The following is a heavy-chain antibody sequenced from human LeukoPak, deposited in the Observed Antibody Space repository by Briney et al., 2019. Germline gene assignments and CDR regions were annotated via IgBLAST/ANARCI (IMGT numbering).Heavy chain of an antibody. CDR1: GYTFTGYY. V-gene: IGHV1-2*02. CDR2: INPNSGGT. D-gene: IGHD3-10*01. Sequence: GASVKVSCKASGYTFTGYYMHWVRQAPGQGLEWMGWINPNSGGTNCAQKFQGRVTMTRDTSISTAYMELSRLRSDDTAVYYCARAMVRGVIPDYWGQGTLVTVSS. CDR3: ARAMVRGVIPDY. J-gene: IGHJ4*02.